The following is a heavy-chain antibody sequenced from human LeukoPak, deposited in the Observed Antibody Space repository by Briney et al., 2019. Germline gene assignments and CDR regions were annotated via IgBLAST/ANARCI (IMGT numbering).Heavy chain of an antibody. CDR3: ARDYKGSLDY. CDR2: ISYDVNDK. V-gene: IGHV3-30-3*01. CDR1: GFIFSNYA. D-gene: IGHD1-26*01. Sequence: GGSLRLSCAASGFIFSNYATHWVRQAPGKGLVCVAVISYDVNDKYYAESVKGRFTISRDNSKNTLYLQMNSLRDDDSAVYYCARDYKGSLDYWGQGTLVTVSS. J-gene: IGHJ4*02.